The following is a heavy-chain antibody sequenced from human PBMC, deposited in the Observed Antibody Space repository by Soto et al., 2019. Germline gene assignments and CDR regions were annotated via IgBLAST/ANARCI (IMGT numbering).Heavy chain of an antibody. D-gene: IGHD3-22*01. Sequence: QVQLVQSGAEVKKPGSSVKVSCKASGGTFSSYAISWVRQAPGQGLEWMGGIIPICGTANYAQKFQGRVTIXXDXSMXTAYMELSSLRSEDTAVYYCATYYYDSSGYYPFDAWGQGTLVTVSS. V-gene: IGHV1-69*12. CDR1: GGTFSSYA. CDR2: IIPICGTA. CDR3: ATYYYDSSGYYPFDA. J-gene: IGHJ4*02.